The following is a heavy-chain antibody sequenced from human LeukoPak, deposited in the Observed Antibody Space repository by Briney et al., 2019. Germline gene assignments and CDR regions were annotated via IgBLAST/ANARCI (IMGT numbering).Heavy chain of an antibody. CDR3: ARVISGDVDY. CDR2: INHSGST. V-gene: IGHV4-34*01. D-gene: IGHD2-21*02. CDR1: GGSFSGYY. J-gene: IGHJ4*02. Sequence: PSETLSLTCAVYGGSFSGYYWSWIRQPPGKGLEWIGEINHSGSTNYNPSLKRRVSISLDDSNNQFSLTLTSVTAADTAIYYCARVISGDVDYWGQGILVTVSS.